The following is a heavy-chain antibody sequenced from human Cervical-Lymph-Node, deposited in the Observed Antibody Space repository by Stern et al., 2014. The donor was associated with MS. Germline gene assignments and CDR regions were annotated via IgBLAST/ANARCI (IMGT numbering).Heavy chain of an antibody. Sequence: VQLGQSGAEVKKPGESLTISCKGFGYSFNIYWIAWVRQRPGKGLEWMGIIYPDDSDTGYSPSFQGQVTFSVDKSISTAYLQWSSLKPSDTATYFCARRGMDVWGQGTSVTDSS. J-gene: IGHJ6*02. CDR2: IYPDDSDT. CDR1: GYSFNIYW. V-gene: IGHV5-51*01. CDR3: ARRGMDV.